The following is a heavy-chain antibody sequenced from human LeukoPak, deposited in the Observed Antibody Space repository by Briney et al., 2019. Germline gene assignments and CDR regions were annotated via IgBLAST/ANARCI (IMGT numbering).Heavy chain of an antibody. CDR1: GFTFSSYA. V-gene: IGHV3-11*01. CDR2: ISSSGSTI. CDR3: ARAPSSGSYSSVYYYGMDV. D-gene: IGHD1-26*01. J-gene: IGHJ6*02. Sequence: PGGSLRLSCAASGFTFSSYAMSWIRQAPGKGLEWVSYISSSGSTIYYADSVKGRFTISRDNAKNSLYLQMNSLRAEDTAVYYCARAPSSGSYSSVYYYGMDVWGQGTTVTVSS.